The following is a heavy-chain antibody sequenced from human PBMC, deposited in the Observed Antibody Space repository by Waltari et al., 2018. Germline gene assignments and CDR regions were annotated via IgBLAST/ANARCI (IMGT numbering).Heavy chain of an antibody. CDR2: IIPILGTG. CDR1: GGTFRSYA. CDR3: ARSSAGDSSGYYWDY. V-gene: IGHV1-69*01. Sequence: QVQLVQSGAEVKKPGSSVKVSCKASGGTFRSYAIIWVRQAPGQGLEWLGGIIPILGTGNYAKKVQGRVKITADESTSTAYMELSSLRSEDTAVYYCARSSAGDSSGYYWDYWGQGTLVTVSS. D-gene: IGHD3-22*01. J-gene: IGHJ4*02.